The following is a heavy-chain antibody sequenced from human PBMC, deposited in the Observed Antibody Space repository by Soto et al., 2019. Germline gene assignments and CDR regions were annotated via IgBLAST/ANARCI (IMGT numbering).Heavy chain of an antibody. CDR1: GFSLSTSGVG. V-gene: IGHV2-5*02. J-gene: IGHJ4*02. CDR3: AHFGVVIAFDY. Sequence: QITLKESGPPLVKPTQTLTLTCTFSGFSLSTSGVGVGWIRQPPGKALEWLALIYWDGDKRYSPSLKSRLTITKDTSKNQVVLTMTNMDPVDTATYYCAHFGVVIAFDYWGQGTLVTVSS. CDR2: IYWDGDK. D-gene: IGHD3-3*01.